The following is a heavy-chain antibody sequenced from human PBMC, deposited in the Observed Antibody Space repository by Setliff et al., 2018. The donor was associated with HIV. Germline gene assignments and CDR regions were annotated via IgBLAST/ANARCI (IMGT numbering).Heavy chain of an antibody. D-gene: IGHD2-21*02. J-gene: IGHJ4*02. V-gene: IGHV4-31*01. CDR1: GDSISSGNFF. CDR2: IYFSGSA. Sequence: SETLSLTCSVSGDSISSGNFFWSWIRQSPGKGLEWIGYIYFSGSATHNPSLKSPASISVDTSKNQFYLKLSSVTAADTAVYYCARGRVFCGRDSCYNCDYWGQGILVTVS. CDR3: ARGRVFCGRDSCYNCDY.